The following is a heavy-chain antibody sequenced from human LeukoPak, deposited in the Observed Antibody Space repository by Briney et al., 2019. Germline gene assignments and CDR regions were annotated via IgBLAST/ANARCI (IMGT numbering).Heavy chain of an antibody. CDR3: AKSLTVTTRIHSIDP. CDR1: GFTLSNYW. V-gene: IGHV3-7*03. CDR2: IKQDGSEK. J-gene: IGHJ4*02. D-gene: IGHD4-17*01. Sequence: GGSLRLSCAASGFTLSNYWMSWVRQAPGKGMEWVANIKQDGSEKNYVDSAKGQFTISRDSSKSTLYLQMNSLRAEDTAVYYCAKSLTVTTRIHSIDPRGQGTLVTVSS.